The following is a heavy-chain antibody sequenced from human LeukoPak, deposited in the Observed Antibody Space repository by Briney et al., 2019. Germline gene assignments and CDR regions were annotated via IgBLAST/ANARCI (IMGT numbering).Heavy chain of an antibody. CDR3: ARAHYDSSRATHFDY. CDR1: GYTFTSYG. Sequence: ASVKVSCKASGYTFTSYGISWVRQAPGQGLEWMGWISAYNGNTNYAQKLQGGATMTTDTSTSTAYMELRSLRSDDTAVYYCARAHYDSSRATHFDYWGQGTLVTVSS. J-gene: IGHJ4*02. V-gene: IGHV1-18*01. D-gene: IGHD3-22*01. CDR2: ISAYNGNT.